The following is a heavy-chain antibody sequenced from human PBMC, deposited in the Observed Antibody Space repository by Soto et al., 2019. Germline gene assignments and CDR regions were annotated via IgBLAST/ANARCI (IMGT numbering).Heavy chain of an antibody. V-gene: IGHV3-33*01. D-gene: IGHD5-18*01. CDR1: GFTFSRYG. Sequence: PGGSLRLSCAASGFTFSRYGMHWVRQAPGKGLEWVAVIWYDGSNKYYADSVKGRFTISRDNSKNTLYLQMNSLRAEGTAVYYCARKGYSYGYYYYGMDVWGQGTTVTVSS. CDR3: ARKGYSYGYYYYGMDV. CDR2: IWYDGSNK. J-gene: IGHJ6*02.